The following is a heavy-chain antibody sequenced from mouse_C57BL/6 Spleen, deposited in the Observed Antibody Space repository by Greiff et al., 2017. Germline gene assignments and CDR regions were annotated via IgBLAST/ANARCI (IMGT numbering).Heavy chain of an antibody. CDR2: INPNNGGT. Sequence: VQLKESGPELVKPGASVKMSCKASGYTFTDYNMHWVKQSHGKGLEWIGYINPNNGGTSYNQKFKGKATLTVNKSSSTAYMERSSLTSEDSAVYYGARGGWGFDDWGQGTTVTVSS. CDR3: ARGGWGFDD. J-gene: IGHJ2*01. V-gene: IGHV1-22*01. CDR1: GYTFTDYN. D-gene: IGHD1-1*02.